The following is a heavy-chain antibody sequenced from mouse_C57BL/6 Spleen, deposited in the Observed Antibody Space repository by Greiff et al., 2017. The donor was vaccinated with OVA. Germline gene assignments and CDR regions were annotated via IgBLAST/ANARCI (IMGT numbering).Heavy chain of an antibody. CDR1: GYTFTGYW. J-gene: IGHJ4*01. Sequence: VKLQESGAELMKPGASVKLSCKATGYTFTGYWIEWVKQRPGHGLEWIGEILPGSGSTNYNEKFKGKATFTADTSSNTAYMQLSSLTTEDSAIYYCARWGDYYGSSPYAMDYWGQGTSVTVSS. V-gene: IGHV1-9*01. CDR2: ILPGSGST. CDR3: ARWGDYYGSSPYAMDY. D-gene: IGHD1-1*01.